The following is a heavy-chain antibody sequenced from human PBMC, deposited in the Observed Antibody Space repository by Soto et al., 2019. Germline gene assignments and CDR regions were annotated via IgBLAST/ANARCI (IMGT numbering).Heavy chain of an antibody. J-gene: IGHJ4*02. CDR3: AKGSFARREGYNWGGYFDY. D-gene: IGHD5-12*01. CDR1: GFTFSSYA. Sequence: EVQLLESGGGLVQPGGSLRLSCAASGFTFSSYAMSWVRQAPGKGLEWVSVISGSGGSTYYADSVKGRFTISRDNSKNTLYVQMNSLRAEDTAVYYCAKGSFARREGYNWGGYFDYWGQGTLVTVSS. CDR2: ISGSGGST. V-gene: IGHV3-23*01.